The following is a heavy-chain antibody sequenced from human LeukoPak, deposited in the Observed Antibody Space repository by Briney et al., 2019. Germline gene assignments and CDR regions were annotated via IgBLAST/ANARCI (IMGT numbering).Heavy chain of an antibody. Sequence: PRGSLRLSCTAPGFTFTDYAMSWVRQAPGKGLEWVSAISTSGGSTYYADAVKGRFTISRDNSKNTVYLQMNSLRAEDTAVYYCAKRRTTVVTLDSWGQGALVTVSS. J-gene: IGHJ4*02. CDR1: GFTFTDYA. CDR3: AKRRTTVVTLDS. V-gene: IGHV3-23*01. CDR2: ISTSGGST. D-gene: IGHD4-23*01.